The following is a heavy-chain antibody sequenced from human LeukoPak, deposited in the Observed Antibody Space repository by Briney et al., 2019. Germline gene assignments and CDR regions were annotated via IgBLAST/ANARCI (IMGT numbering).Heavy chain of an antibody. V-gene: IGHV4-59*01. CDR2: INYSGST. CDR3: ARDPLSTNDFDI. D-gene: IGHD1-1*01. Sequence: SETLSLTCTVSGDSISNSYWNWIRESPGKGLEWIGYINYSGSTNYNPSLKSRVTISVDTSKKQLSLKLSSVTAADTAVYFCARDPLSTNDFDIWGQGTMVTVSS. J-gene: IGHJ3*02. CDR1: GDSISNSY.